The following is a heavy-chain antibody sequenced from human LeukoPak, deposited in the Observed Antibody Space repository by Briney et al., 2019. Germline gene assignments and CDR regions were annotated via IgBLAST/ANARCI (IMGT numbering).Heavy chain of an antibody. CDR3: AKASRYCSGNSCYSHYFDY. Sequence: PGGSLRLSCAASAFIFSNYGMHWVRQAPGKGLEWVAFIRYDGSNKYYADSVKGRFSISRDNSNNTLFLQMNSLRVEDTAVYYCAKASRYCSGNSCYSHYFDYWGQGTLVTVSS. D-gene: IGHD2-15*01. J-gene: IGHJ4*02. V-gene: IGHV3-30*02. CDR1: AFIFSNYG. CDR2: IRYDGSNK.